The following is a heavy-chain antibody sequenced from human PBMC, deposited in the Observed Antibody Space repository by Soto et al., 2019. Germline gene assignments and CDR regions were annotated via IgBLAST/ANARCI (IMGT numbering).Heavy chain of an antibody. J-gene: IGHJ6*02. D-gene: IGHD3-9*01. V-gene: IGHV1-18*01. CDR2: ISAYNGNT. CDR3: ARGYDILTGYYPYYYYGMDV. CDR1: GYTFTSYG. Sequence: QVPLVQSGAEVKKPGASVKVSCKASGYTFTSYGISWVRQAPGQGLEWMGWISAYNGNTNYAQKLQGRVTMTTDTSTSTAYMELRSLRSDDTAVYYCARGYDILTGYYPYYYYGMDVWGQGTTITVSS.